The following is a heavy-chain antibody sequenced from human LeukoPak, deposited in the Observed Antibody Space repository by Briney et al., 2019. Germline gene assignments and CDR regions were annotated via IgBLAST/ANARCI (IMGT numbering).Heavy chain of an antibody. CDR2: ISAYNGNT. CDR3: ARDLRTTVTTCGY. CDR1: GYTFTSYY. J-gene: IGHJ4*02. Sequence: ASVKVSCKASGYTFTSYYMHWVRQAPGQGLEWMGWISAYNGNTNYAQKLQGRVTMTTDTSTSTAYMELRSLRSDDTAVYYCARDLRTTVTTCGYWGQGTLVTVSS. D-gene: IGHD4-17*01. V-gene: IGHV1-18*04.